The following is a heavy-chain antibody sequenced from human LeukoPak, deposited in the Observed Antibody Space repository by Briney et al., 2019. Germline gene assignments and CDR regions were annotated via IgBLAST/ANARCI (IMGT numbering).Heavy chain of an antibody. Sequence: GGSLRLSCAASGITFRNYWMSWVRQAPGKGREWVANIKQDGSEKYYMDSVKGRFTISRDNAKNSLYLQMNSLRAEDTAVYYCATPPFSVGLDSWGQGTPVTVSS. CDR2: IKQDGSEK. D-gene: IGHD2/OR15-2a*01. CDR3: ATPPFSVGLDS. V-gene: IGHV3-7*01. CDR1: GITFRNYW. J-gene: IGHJ4*02.